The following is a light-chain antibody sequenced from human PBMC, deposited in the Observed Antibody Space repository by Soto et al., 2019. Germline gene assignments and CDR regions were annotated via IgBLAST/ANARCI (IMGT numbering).Light chain of an antibody. J-gene: IGKJ1*01. Sequence: ENVLTQSPATLSLSSGERSTLSCRASQSVSSYLAWYQQKPGQAPRLLIYEASNRATGIPARFSGSGSGTDFTLTISSLEPEDFAVYYCQQRSNWPWTFGQGTKVDIK. CDR3: QQRSNWPWT. V-gene: IGKV3-11*01. CDR1: QSVSSY. CDR2: EAS.